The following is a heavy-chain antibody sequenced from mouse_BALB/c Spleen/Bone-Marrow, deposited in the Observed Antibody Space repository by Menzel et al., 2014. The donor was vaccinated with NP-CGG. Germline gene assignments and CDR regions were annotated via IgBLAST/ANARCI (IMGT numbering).Heavy chain of an antibody. V-gene: IGHV1-15*01. CDR1: GYSLTDYE. CDR3: QRGEFRGAGFVT. CDR2: IHPGSGGT. Sequence: QVQLQQSGAELVRPGASVKLSCKALGYSLTDYEMHWVKQTPVHGLEWIGAIHPGSGGTAHNQKFKGKAKLTADKSSSKASMEPSSWTLGNPVVYTGQRGEFRGAGFVTGGQGTLVTVSA. J-gene: IGHJ3*01. D-gene: IGHD2-12*01.